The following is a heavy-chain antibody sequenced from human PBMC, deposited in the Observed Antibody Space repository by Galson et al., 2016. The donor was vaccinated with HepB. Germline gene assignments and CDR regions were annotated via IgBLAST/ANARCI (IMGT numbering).Heavy chain of an antibody. CDR1: GLTFSSYA. CDR2: IRGSGGGT. J-gene: IGHJ4*02. V-gene: IGHV3-23*01. D-gene: IGHD3-9*01. CDR3: ITDRRRYFDE. Sequence: SLRLSCAVSGLTFSSYAMSWVRQAPGKGLEWVSGIRGSGGGTYYADSVKGRFTISRDNSKNPLYLQMNSLKIADTAVYYCITDRRRYFDEWGQGTLVTVSS.